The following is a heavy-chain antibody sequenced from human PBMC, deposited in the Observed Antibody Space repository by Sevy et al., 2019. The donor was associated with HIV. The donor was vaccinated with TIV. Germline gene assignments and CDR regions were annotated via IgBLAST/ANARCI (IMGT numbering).Heavy chain of an antibody. J-gene: IGHJ5*01. Sequence: SLRLSCAASGFTFSDYTIHWVRQAPGKGLEWVSVISYDGSRTSYADSVKGRFTISRDNSKNTLFLQMNSLRAEDTAVYYCTRVRGLLGWFDSWGQGTLVTVSS. V-gene: IGHV3-30*04. D-gene: IGHD3-10*01. CDR2: ISYDGSRT. CDR1: GFTFSDYT. CDR3: TRVRGLLGWFDS.